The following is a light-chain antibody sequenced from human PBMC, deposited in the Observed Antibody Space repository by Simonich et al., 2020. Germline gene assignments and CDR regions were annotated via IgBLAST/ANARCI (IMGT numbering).Light chain of an antibody. CDR2: EGS. CDR3: SSYTSSSTLV. J-gene: IGLJ2*01. Sequence: QSALTQPASVSGSPGQSITISCTGTSSDVGSYNLVSWYQQHPGKAPKLMIYEGSKRPSGFSNRFAGSKSGNTASLTISGLQAEDEADYYCSSYTSSSTLVFGGGTKLTVL. CDR1: SSDVGSYNL. V-gene: IGLV2-14*02.